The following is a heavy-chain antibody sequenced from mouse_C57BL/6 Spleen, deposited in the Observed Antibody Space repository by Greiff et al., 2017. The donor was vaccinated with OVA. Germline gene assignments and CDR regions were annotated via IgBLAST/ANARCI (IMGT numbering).Heavy chain of an antibody. D-gene: IGHD2-5*01. V-gene: IGHV1-19*01. J-gene: IGHJ4*01. CDR1: GYTFTDYY. CDR3: ARKRGYSNSFYYAMDY. CDR2: INPYNGGT. Sequence: EVQLQQSGPVLVKPGASVKMSCKASGYTFTDYYMNWVKQSHGKSLEWIGVINPYNGGTSYNQKFKGKATLTVDKSSSTAYMELNSLTSEDSAVYYCARKRGYSNSFYYAMDYWGQGTSVTVSS.